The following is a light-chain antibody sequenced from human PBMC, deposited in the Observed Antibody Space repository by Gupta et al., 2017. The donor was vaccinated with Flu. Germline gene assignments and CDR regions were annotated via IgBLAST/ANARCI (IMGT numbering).Light chain of an antibody. CDR1: QSAGSY. J-gene: IGKJ5*01. CDR3: QPRNS. CDR2: DAS. V-gene: IGKV3-11*01. Sequence: EIVLTQSTGTLSLSPGERATLSCRDSQSAGSYLAWYQQRPGTAPMLLIFDASNRATAIPARFRGRGSVTAFTLTIRSLEPQDFAIYFCQPRNSFGQGTRLEIK.